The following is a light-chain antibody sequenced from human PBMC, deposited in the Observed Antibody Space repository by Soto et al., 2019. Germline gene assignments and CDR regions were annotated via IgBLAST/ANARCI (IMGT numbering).Light chain of an antibody. V-gene: IGKV3-11*01. CDR2: DVS. CDR1: QSVTSS. J-gene: IGKJ4*01. CDR3: PQRTSPPA. Sequence: EIVLTHSPATLSLSPGDRATLSCRASQSVTSSLAWFQQKPGQAPRLLIYDVSRRATAIPARFSGSGSGTDLALTISSLGPEDFAVYYCPQRTSPPAFGGGSKV.